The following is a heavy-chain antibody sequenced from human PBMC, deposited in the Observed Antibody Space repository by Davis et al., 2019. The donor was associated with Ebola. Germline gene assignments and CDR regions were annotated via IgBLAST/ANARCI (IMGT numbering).Heavy chain of an antibody. CDR2: IYYSGST. CDR1: GGSISSYY. CDR3: TRPRNDNGGMYFKQ. V-gene: IGHV4-59*08. Sequence: MPSETLSLTCTVSGGSISSYYWSWIRQPPGKGLEWIGYIYYSGSTNYNPSLKSLLTISVDTSKNKFSLSLDSVTAADTATYYCTRPRNDNGGMYFKQWGQGILVAVSS. J-gene: IGHJ1*01. D-gene: IGHD4-23*01.